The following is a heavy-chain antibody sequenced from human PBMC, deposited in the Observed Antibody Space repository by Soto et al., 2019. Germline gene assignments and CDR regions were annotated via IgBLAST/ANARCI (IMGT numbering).Heavy chain of an antibody. V-gene: IGHV3-9*01. CDR1: GFTFDDYA. Sequence: GGSLRLSCAASGFTFDDYAMHWVRQAPGKGLEWVSGISWNSGSIGYADSVKGRFTISRDNAKNSLYLQMNSLRAEDTALYYCAKNPSREVIINWFDPWGQGTLVTVSS. CDR3: AKNPSREVIINWFDP. D-gene: IGHD3-10*01. J-gene: IGHJ5*02. CDR2: ISWNSGSI.